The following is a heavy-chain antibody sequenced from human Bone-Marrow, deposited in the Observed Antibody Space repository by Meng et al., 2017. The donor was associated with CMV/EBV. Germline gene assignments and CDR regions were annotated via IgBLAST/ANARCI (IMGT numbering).Heavy chain of an antibody. CDR3: AKDHGSIFGVANNWFDP. CDR2: IKQDGSEK. V-gene: IGHV3-7*03. J-gene: IGHJ5*02. D-gene: IGHD3-3*01. Sequence: GESLKISCAASGFTFSSYWMSWVRQAPGKGLEWVANIKQDGSEKYYVDSVKGRFTISRDNAKNTLYLQMNSLRAEDTAVYYCAKDHGSIFGVANNWFDPWGQGTLVTVSS. CDR1: GFTFSSYW.